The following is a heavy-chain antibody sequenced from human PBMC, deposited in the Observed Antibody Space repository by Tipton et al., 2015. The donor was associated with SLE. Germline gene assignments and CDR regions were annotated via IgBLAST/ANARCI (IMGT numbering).Heavy chain of an antibody. V-gene: IGHV4-59*08. Sequence: TLSLTCTVSGGSISSYYWSWIRQPPGKGLEWIGYIYYSGSTNYNPPLKSRVTISVDTSKNQFSLKLSSVTAADTAVYYCARRRGSGGYFDLWGRGTLVTVSS. D-gene: IGHD3-10*01. CDR1: GGSISSYY. CDR2: IYYSGST. CDR3: ARRRGSGGYFDL. J-gene: IGHJ2*01.